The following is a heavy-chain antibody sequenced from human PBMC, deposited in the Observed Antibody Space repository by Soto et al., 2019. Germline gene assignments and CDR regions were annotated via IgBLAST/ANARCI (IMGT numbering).Heavy chain of an antibody. CDR3: VSLWSVTGSRDY. J-gene: IGHJ4*02. CDR2: IRDRGQSYST. Sequence: EVQLVESGGGLVQPGGSLRLSCVVSGLTFSDHYMGWVRQAPGQGLDWVGRIRDRGQSYSTEYAASGKGRFTISRDDSKNSLYLQMNSLKVEDTAVFYCVSLWSVTGSRDYWGRGTLVTVSS. D-gene: IGHD1-20*01. CDR1: GLTFSDHY. V-gene: IGHV3-72*01.